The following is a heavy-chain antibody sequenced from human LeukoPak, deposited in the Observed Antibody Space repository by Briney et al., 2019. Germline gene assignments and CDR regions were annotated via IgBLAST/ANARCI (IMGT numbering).Heavy chain of an antibody. CDR1: GFPLISYS. J-gene: IGHJ4*02. Sequence: PGGSLRLSCAASGFPLISYSVHWVRQAPGRGLEWVSYINIDSITVNYADSVKGRFTISRDNAKNSLYLQMNSLRAEDTAVYYFSTAKVDNWGQRTLVTVSS. CDR2: INIDSITV. CDR3: STAKVDN. V-gene: IGHV3-48*01.